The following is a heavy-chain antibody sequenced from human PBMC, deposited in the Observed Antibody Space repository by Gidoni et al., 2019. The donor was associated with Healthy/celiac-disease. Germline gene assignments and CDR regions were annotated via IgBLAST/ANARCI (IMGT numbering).Heavy chain of an antibody. CDR3: ARYSSGWYAHFHY. CDR2: INHSGST. D-gene: IGHD6-19*01. CDR1: GGSFSGYY. V-gene: IGHV4-34*01. J-gene: IGHJ4*02. Sequence: QVQLQQWGAGLLKPSETLSLTCAVYGGSFSGYYWSWIRQPPGKGLEWIGEINHSGSTNYNPSLKSRVTISVDTSKNQFSLKLSSVTAADTAVYYCARYSSGWYAHFHYWGQGTLVTVSS.